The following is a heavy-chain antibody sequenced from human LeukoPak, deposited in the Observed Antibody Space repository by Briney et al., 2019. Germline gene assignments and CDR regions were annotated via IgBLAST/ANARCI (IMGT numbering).Heavy chain of an antibody. J-gene: IGHJ3*02. CDR2: ISSSSSTI. D-gene: IGHD2-2*01. CDR3: ARGRGQLLLGGDAFDI. V-gene: IGHV3-48*01. CDR1: GFTFSSYS. Sequence: AGGSLRLSCAASGFTFSSYSMNWVRQAPGKGLEWVSYISSSSSTIYCADSVKGRFTISRDNAKNSLYLQMNSLRAEDTAVYYCARGRGQLLLGGDAFDIWGQGTMVTVSS.